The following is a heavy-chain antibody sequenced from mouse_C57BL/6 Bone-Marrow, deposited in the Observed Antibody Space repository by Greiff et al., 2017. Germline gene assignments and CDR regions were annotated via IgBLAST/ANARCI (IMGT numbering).Heavy chain of an antibody. J-gene: IGHJ4*01. CDR2: IFPGSGST. Sequence: VQLQQSGPELVRPGASVKISCKAPGYTFTSHWMQWVRQRPGKGLEWIGEIFPGSGSTYYNEKLTGKATLTVDTSSSTAYMPLSSLTSEDAAVDFCARSGSYSMDYWGQGTSVTGSS. CDR3: ARSGSYSMDY. D-gene: IGHD1-3*01. CDR1: GYTFTSHW. V-gene: IGHV1-56*01.